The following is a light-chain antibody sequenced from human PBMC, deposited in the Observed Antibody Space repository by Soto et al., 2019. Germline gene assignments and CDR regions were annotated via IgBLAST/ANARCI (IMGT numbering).Light chain of an antibody. Sequence: AIQMTQSPTSLSASVGARVTITCRASQGIRNDLGWYQQKPGKAPKLLIYDASSLQSGVPSRFSGSGSGTVCTLTSSSLQPEDFATYYCLQDFNYPLAFGGGTKVEIK. CDR2: DAS. CDR3: LQDFNYPLA. V-gene: IGKV1-6*01. CDR1: QGIRND. J-gene: IGKJ4*01.